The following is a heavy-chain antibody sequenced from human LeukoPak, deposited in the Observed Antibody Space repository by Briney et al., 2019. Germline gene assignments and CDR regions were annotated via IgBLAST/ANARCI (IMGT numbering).Heavy chain of an antibody. CDR3: ARDISV. D-gene: IGHD3-3*02. CDR2: IKQDGNEE. CDR1: GFTFSSSW. J-gene: IGHJ4*01. Sequence: GGSLRLSCVASGFTFSSSWMTWVRQAPGKGLEWVANIKQDGNEENYVESVKGRFTISRDDAKKSLYLQMNSLRAEDTAVYYCARDISVWGQGTLVTVSS. V-gene: IGHV3-7*04.